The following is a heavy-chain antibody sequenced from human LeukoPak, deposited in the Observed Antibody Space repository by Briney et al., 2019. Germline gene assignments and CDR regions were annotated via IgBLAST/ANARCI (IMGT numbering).Heavy chain of an antibody. CDR1: GGTFSSYA. Sequence: ASVKVSCKASGGTFSSYAISWVRQAPGQGLEWMGGIIPIFGTANYAQKFQGRATITTDESTSTAYMELSSLRSEDTAVYYCARGPLTGTYYYYMDVWGKGTTVTVSS. D-gene: IGHD1-20*01. V-gene: IGHV1-69*05. CDR3: ARGPLTGTYYYYMDV. J-gene: IGHJ6*03. CDR2: IIPIFGTA.